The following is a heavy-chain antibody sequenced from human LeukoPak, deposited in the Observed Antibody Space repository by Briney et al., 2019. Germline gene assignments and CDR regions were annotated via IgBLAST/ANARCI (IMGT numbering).Heavy chain of an antibody. CDR3: ASKSSDHGELRFDY. CDR2: IYYTGTT. D-gene: IGHD4-17*01. CDR1: GDSTNTYF. V-gene: IGHV4-59*01. J-gene: IGHJ4*02. Sequence: SETLSLTCTMSGDSTNTYFWSWIRQPPGKGLEWIGYIYYTGTTNYNPSLKSRVTISVDTSRNQFSLRLSSVTAADTAVYYCASKSSDHGELRFDYWGQGTLVTVSS.